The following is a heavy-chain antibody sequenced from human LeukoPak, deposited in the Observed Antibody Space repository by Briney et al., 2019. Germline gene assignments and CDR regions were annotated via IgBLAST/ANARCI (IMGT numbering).Heavy chain of an antibody. Sequence: PGGSLRLSCAASGFTFSRYCMNWVRQAPGKGLEWVSSISSSSSYIYYADSVKGRFTISRDNAKNSLFLQMNSLRAEDTAVYYCARDRGPALDRSDYYYYMDDWGKGTTVTVSS. CDR2: ISSSSSYI. V-gene: IGHV3-21*04. J-gene: IGHJ6*03. CDR1: GFTFSRYC. D-gene: IGHD1-14*01. CDR3: ARDRGPALDRSDYYYYMDD.